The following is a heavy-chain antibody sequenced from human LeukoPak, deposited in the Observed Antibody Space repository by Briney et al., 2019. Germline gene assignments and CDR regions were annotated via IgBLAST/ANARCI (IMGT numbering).Heavy chain of an antibody. Sequence: ASVKVTCKVSGYTLTELSMHWVRQAPGKGLEWMGGFDPEDGETIYAQKFQGRVTITRDTSATTAYMELSSLTSEDTAVYSCARGTGSNLYFDYWGQGTLVTVSS. D-gene: IGHD1-26*01. V-gene: IGHV1-24*01. CDR3: ARGTGSNLYFDY. CDR1: GYTLTELS. J-gene: IGHJ4*02. CDR2: FDPEDGET.